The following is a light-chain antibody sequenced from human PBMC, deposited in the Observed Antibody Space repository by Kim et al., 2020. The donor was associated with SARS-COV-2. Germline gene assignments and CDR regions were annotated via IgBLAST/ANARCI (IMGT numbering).Light chain of an antibody. J-gene: IGLJ3*02. Sequence: QSVLTQPTSVSGTPGQRVTISCAGSSSNIETNTVNWYQQLPGTAPKLLIFSNNQRPSGVPDRFSGSKSGTSASLAISGLQSEDEADYYCAAWDDSLSGPVFGGGTQLTVL. V-gene: IGLV1-44*01. CDR2: SNN. CDR1: SSNIETNT. CDR3: AAWDDSLSGPV.